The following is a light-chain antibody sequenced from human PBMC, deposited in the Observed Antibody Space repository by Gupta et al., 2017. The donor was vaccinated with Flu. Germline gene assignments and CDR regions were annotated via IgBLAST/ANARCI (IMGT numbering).Light chain of an antibody. CDR3: TSFTSSGTWI. V-gene: IGLV2-14*01. Sequence: QSALTQPASVSGSPGQSITISCIGTTSDVGSLDRVSWCQQLPGKAPKVIIYEVTTRPSGVSHRFSGSKSGNTASLTISGLQPEDDADYYCTSFTSSGTWIFGGGTKLTVL. J-gene: IGLJ2*01. CDR1: TSDVGSLDR. CDR2: EVT.